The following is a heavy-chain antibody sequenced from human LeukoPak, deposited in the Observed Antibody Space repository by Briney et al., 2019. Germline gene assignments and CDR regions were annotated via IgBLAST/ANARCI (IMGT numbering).Heavy chain of an antibody. J-gene: IGHJ4*02. D-gene: IGHD6-13*01. CDR2: LYSDGST. CDR3: VRSMYSSNWSGDDY. CDR1: AFTVSSNY. V-gene: IGHV3-66*01. Sequence: GGSLRLSCAGPAFTVSSNYMSWVRQAPGKGLEWVSVLYSDGSTYYADSVKGRFAISRDNSKNTLYLQMNSLRAEDTAVYYCVRSMYSSNWSGDDYWGRGSLVTVSS.